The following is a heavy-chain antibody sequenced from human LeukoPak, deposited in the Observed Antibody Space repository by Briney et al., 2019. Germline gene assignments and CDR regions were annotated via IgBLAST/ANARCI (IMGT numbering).Heavy chain of an antibody. J-gene: IGHJ4*02. CDR3: ARSRNYDSTGYNPTYYFDS. CDR2: IYNTVDV. V-gene: IGHV4-59*01. D-gene: IGHD3-22*01. Sequence: SETLSLTCTVSSGSIIGSYWTWIRQSPGGGLEYIGYIYNTVDVNYSPSLKSRVTISIDMSRSQFSLRLKSVTAADTATYYCARSRNYDSTGYNPTYYFDSWGQGALVTVSS. CDR1: SGSIIGSY.